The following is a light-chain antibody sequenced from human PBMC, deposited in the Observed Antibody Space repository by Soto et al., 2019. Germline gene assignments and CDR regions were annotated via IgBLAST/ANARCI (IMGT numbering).Light chain of an antibody. CDR2: GAS. J-gene: IGKJ1*01. CDR3: QQYNNWPPT. V-gene: IGKV3-15*01. Sequence: EIVMTRSPATLSVSPGERATLSCTASQSVSSNLAWYQQKPGQAPRLLIYGASTRATGIPARFSGSGSGTEFTLTISSLQSEDFAVYYCQQYNNWPPTFGQGTK. CDR1: QSVSSN.